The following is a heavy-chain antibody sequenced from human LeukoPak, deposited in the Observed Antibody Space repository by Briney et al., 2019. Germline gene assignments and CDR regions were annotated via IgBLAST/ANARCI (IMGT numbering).Heavy chain of an antibody. CDR1: GFTFSRYW. J-gene: IGHJ5*02. CDR3: ARDASRGFNT. D-gene: IGHD5-24*01. V-gene: IGHV3-7*01. Sequence: GGSLRLPCAPSGFTFSRYWMTWVRQTPEKGLEWVASIKDDGRQKYYVDSVKGRFTVSRDNAKNSAYLQMDSLRAEDTALYYCARDASRGFNTWGQGTLVTVSS. CDR2: IKDDGRQK.